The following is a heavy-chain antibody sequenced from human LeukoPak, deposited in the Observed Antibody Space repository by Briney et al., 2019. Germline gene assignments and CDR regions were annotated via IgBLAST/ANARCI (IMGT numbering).Heavy chain of an antibody. CDR1: GYSISSGYY. Sequence: SETLSLTCAVSGYSISSGYYWGWLRQPPGKGLEWIVSIYHSGSTYYNPSLKSRVTISVDTSKNQFSLKLSSVTAADTAVYYCAREGGGAGPLTPFDYWGQGTLVTVSS. CDR3: AREGGGAGPLTPFDY. CDR2: IYHSGST. J-gene: IGHJ4*02. D-gene: IGHD3-10*01. V-gene: IGHV4-38-2*02.